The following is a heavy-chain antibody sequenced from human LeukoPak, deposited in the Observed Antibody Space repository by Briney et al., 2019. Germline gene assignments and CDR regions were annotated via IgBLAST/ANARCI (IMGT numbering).Heavy chain of an antibody. CDR2: ISSSSSYI. Sequence: PGGSLRLSCVASGFTFSSYSMNWVRRAPGKGLEWVSSISSSSSYIYYADSVKGRFTISRDNAKNSLYLQTNSLRAEDTAVYYCAREASIGGYFDYWGQGTLVTVSS. J-gene: IGHJ4*02. D-gene: IGHD3-22*01. CDR3: AREASIGGYFDY. CDR1: GFTFSSYS. V-gene: IGHV3-21*01.